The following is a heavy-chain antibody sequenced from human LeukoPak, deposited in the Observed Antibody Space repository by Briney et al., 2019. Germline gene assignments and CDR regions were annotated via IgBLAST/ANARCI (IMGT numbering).Heavy chain of an antibody. D-gene: IGHD2-21*02. CDR1: GFTFSSYG. CDR3: AKGVKHIVVVTAQHYFDY. Sequence: GGTLRLSCAASGFTFSSYGMSWVRQAPGKGLEWVSAISGSGGSTYYADSVKGRFTISRDNSKNTLYLQMNSLRAEDTAVYYCAKGVKHIVVVTAQHYFDYWGQGTLATVSS. CDR2: ISGSGGST. J-gene: IGHJ4*02. V-gene: IGHV3-23*01.